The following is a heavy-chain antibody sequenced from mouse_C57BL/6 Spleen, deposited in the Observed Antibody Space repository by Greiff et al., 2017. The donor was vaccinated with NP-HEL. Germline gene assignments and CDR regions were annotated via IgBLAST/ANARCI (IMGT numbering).Heavy chain of an antibody. CDR1: GYSFTGYY. V-gene: IGHV1-42*01. D-gene: IGHD2-2*01. CDR2: INPSTGGT. CDR3: ARSPGLRRGGLFDY. Sequence: EVQLQQSGPELVKPGASVKISCKASGYSFTGYYMNWVKQSPEKSLEWIGEINPSTGGTTYNQKFKAKATLTVDKSSSTAYMQLKSLTSEDSAVYYCARSPGLRRGGLFDYWGQGTTLTVSS. J-gene: IGHJ2*01.